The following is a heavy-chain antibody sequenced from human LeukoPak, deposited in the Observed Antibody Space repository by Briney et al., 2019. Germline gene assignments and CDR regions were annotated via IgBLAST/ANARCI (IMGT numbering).Heavy chain of an antibody. V-gene: IGHV4-34*01. D-gene: IGHD6-19*01. Sequence: SETLSLTCAVYGGSFSGYYWSWIRQPPGRGLEWIGEINHSGSTNYNPSLKSRVTISVDTSKNQFSLKLSSVTAADTAVYYCARQSRRGRSTIFSIAVSGSGSYYFDYWGQGTLVTVSS. J-gene: IGHJ4*02. CDR3: ARQSRRGRSTIFSIAVSGSGSYYFDY. CDR1: GGSFSGYY. CDR2: INHSGST.